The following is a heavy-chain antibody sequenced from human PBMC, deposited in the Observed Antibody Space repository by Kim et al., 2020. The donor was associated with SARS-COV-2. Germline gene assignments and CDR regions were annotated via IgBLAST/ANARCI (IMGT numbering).Heavy chain of an antibody. V-gene: IGHV4-34*01. CDR3: AKDYGYSGSYYRRGYYFDY. D-gene: IGHD1-26*01. J-gene: IGHJ4*02. Sequence: SRVTISVDTSQNQFSLKLSSVTAADTAVYYCAKDYGYSGSYYRRGYYFDYWGQGTLVTVSS.